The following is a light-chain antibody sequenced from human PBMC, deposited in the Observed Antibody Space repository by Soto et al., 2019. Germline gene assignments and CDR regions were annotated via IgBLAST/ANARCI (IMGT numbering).Light chain of an antibody. CDR2: KAS. CDR3: QQYNSYPWT. CDR1: QSISSW. V-gene: IGKV1-5*03. Sequence: DIQMTQSPSTLSASVGDRVTITCRASQSISSWLAWYQQKPGKAPKLLIYKASNLESGVPSRFSGSGSGTEFTLTISSLQPDDFATYYCQQYNSYPWTFGQGTKAEIK. J-gene: IGKJ1*01.